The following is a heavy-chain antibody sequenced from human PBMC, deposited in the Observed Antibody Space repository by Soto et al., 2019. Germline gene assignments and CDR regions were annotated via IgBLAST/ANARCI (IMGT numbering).Heavy chain of an antibody. Sequence: QVQLQESGPGLVKPSETLSLTCTVSGGSISSYYWSWIRQPPGKGLEWIGYIYYSRSTNYNPSLNSRVTFPVDTSKNQFSVKRSYVTAADTAVYYCARGKAPLSSSSWYWFDPWGQGTLVTVSS. V-gene: IGHV4-59*08. CDR2: IYYSRST. J-gene: IGHJ5*02. CDR1: GGSISSYY. D-gene: IGHD6-13*01. CDR3: ARGKAPLSSSSWYWFDP.